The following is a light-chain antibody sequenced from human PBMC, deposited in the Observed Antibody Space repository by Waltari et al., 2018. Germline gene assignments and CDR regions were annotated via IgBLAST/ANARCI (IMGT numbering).Light chain of an antibody. J-gene: IGLJ2*01. CDR2: GGN. Sequence: QSALTQPASVSGSPGQSITISCSGTSRDVGRSNLVPWYQHHPGKAPKLLIYGGNKRPSGVSNRFSGSKSGNTASLTISGLQAEDEADYYCCSYAGASTVVFGGGTRVTVL. CDR3: CSYAGASTVV. CDR1: SRDVGRSNL. V-gene: IGLV2-23*01.